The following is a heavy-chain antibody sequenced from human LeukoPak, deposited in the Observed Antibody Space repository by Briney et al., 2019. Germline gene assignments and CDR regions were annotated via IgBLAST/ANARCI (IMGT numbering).Heavy chain of an antibody. V-gene: IGHV1-18*01. D-gene: IGHD6-13*01. CDR2: ISAYNGNT. CDR3: ARSLIIAAAGTADY. J-gene: IGHJ4*02. CDR1: GYTFTSYG. Sequence: ASVKVSCKASGYTFTSYGISWVRQAPGQGLEWMGWISAYNGNTNYAQKLQGRVTITTDTSTSTAYMELRSLRSDDTAVYYCARSLIIAAAGTADYWGQGTLITVSS.